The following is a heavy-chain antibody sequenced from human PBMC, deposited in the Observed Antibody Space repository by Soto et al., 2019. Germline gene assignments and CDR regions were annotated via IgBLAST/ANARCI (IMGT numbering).Heavy chain of an antibody. CDR2: IYYSWNT. J-gene: IGHJ5*02. D-gene: IGHD3-10*01. V-gene: IGHV4-30-4*08. CDR3: ARGPPGMGRGAANWFDP. CDR1: GGSVSSGDYY. Sequence: QVQLQESGPGLVKPSQTLSLTCTVSGGSVSSGDYYWTWIRQPPGKGLEWIGYIYYSWNTYYNPSLKSRVNISVDTSKNQFSLKLSSVAAADTAVYYCARGPPGMGRGAANWFDPWGQGTLVTVSS.